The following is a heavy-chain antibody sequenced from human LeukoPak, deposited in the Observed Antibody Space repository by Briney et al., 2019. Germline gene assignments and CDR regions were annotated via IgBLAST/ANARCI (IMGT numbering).Heavy chain of an antibody. CDR1: GGSISSSNYY. D-gene: IGHD3-22*01. Sequence: ETLSLTCTVSGGSISSSNYYWGWIRQAPGKGLEWVSAISGSGGSTYYADSVKGRFTISRDNSKNTLYLQMNSLRAEDTAVYYCAKVYDSSGYYPSFDYWGQGTLVTVSS. CDR2: ISGSGGST. J-gene: IGHJ4*02. V-gene: IGHV3-23*01. CDR3: AKVYDSSGYYPSFDY.